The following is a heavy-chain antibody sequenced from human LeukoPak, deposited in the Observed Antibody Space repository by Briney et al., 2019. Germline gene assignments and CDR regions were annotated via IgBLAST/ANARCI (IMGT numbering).Heavy chain of an antibody. CDR3: VRDGGISGYDLLDY. J-gene: IGHJ4*02. CDR2: INQDGSEE. V-gene: IGHV3-7*01. D-gene: IGHD5-12*01. Sequence: GGSLRLSCAASGFTFSNYWMTWVRQAPGKGLEWVAHINQDGSEEHYMDSVKARFTISRDNAKNSLSLQMNSLRTEDTAVYYCVRDGGISGYDLLDYWGQGTLVTVSS. CDR1: GFTFSNYW.